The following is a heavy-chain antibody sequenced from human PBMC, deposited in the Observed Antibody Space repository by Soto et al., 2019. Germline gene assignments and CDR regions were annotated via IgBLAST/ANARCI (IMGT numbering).Heavy chain of an antibody. V-gene: IGHV4-31*03. J-gene: IGHJ5*02. CDR2: IYYSGST. D-gene: IGHD2-8*01. CDR1: GGSISSGGYY. CDR3: ARGLGYCTNGVCYGSWFDP. Sequence: PSETLSLTCTVSGGSISSGGYYWSWIRQHPGKGLEWIGYIYYSGSTYYNLSPKSRVTISVDTSKNQFSLKLSSVTAADTAVYYCARGLGYCTNGVCYGSWFDPWGQGTLVTV.